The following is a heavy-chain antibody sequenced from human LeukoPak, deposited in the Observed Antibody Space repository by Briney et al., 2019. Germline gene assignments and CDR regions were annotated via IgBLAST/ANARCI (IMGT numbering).Heavy chain of an antibody. V-gene: IGHV1-2*02. Sequence: ASVKVSCKASGYTFTGYYMHWVRQAPGRGLEWMGWINPNSGGTNYAQKFQGRVTMTRDTSISTAYMELSRLRSDDTAVYYCARVGDGDYYYGMDVWGQGTTVTVSS. J-gene: IGHJ6*02. CDR2: INPNSGGT. D-gene: IGHD3-16*01. CDR3: ARVGDGDYYYGMDV. CDR1: GYTFTGYY.